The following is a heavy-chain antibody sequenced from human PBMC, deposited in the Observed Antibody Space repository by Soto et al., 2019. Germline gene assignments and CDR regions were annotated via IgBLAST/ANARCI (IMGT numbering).Heavy chain of an antibody. CDR3: ARDLPVTHGDGAFDI. J-gene: IGHJ3*02. D-gene: IGHD4-4*01. CDR2: IKQDGSEK. Sequence: GGSLRLSCAASGFTFSSYWMSWVRQAPGKGLEWVANIKQDGSEKYYVDSVKGRFTISRDNAKNSLYLQMNSLRAEDTAVYYCARDLPVTHGDGAFDIWGQGTMVTVSS. V-gene: IGHV3-7*01. CDR1: GFTFSSYW.